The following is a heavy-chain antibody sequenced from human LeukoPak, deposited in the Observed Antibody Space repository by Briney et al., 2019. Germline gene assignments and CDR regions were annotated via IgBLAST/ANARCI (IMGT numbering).Heavy chain of an antibody. D-gene: IGHD1-20*01. CDR1: RYTFTGYY. V-gene: IGHV1-2*02. CDR3: GSNWNPLDGFDP. CDR2: INPNSGGT. J-gene: IGHJ5*02. Sequence: ASVKVSCKASRYTFTGYYMHWVRQAPGQGLEWMGWINPNSGGTNYAQKFQGRVTMTRDTSISTAYMELSRLRSDDTAVYHCGSNWNPLDGFDPWGQGTLVTVSS.